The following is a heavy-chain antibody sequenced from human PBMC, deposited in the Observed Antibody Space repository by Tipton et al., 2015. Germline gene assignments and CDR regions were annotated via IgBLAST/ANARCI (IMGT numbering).Heavy chain of an antibody. V-gene: IGHV3-7*05. CDR2: INQDGSET. Sequence: GSLRLSCAASGFTFSSYWMSWVRQAPGKGLEWVANINQDGSETYYVDSVKGRFTISRDSAKNSLYLQMNSLRAEDTAVYYCAKDRGWNGYSYYFDHWGQGTLVTVSS. J-gene: IGHJ4*02. CDR1: GFTFSSYW. D-gene: IGHD1-1*01. CDR3: AKDRGWNGYSYYFDH.